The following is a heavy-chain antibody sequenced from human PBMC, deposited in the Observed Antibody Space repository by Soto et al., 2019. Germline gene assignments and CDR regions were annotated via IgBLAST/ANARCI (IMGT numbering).Heavy chain of an antibody. CDR3: ARQVATISYYYYGLNI. CDR2: IYHTGGT. Sequence: PSETLSLTCIVSGGSITNNSFSWGWIRQPPGKGLEWIGTIYHTGGTHYNPSLKSRLTMSVDTSNDQFSLTLKSVTAADTAVYYCARQVATISYYYYGLNIWGQGTTVTVSS. D-gene: IGHD5-12*01. V-gene: IGHV4-39*01. J-gene: IGHJ6*02. CDR1: GGSITNNSFS.